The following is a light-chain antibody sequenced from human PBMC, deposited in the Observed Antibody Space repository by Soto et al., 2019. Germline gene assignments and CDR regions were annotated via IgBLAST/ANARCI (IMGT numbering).Light chain of an antibody. CDR1: QSIRNF. CDR3: QQSYSTLYT. V-gene: IGKV1-39*01. Sequence: DIQMTQSPSSLSASVGDRVTITCRASQSIRNFLNWYQQKPGKAPKVLIYAASSLQSGVPSSFSGSGSGTDFTLTISSLQPEDFATYYCQQSYSTLYTFGQGTKVDIK. CDR2: AAS. J-gene: IGKJ2*01.